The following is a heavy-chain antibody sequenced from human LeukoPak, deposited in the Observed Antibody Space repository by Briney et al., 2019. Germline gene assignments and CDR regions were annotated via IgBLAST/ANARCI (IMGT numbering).Heavy chain of an antibody. CDR2: INPNSGGT. CDR1: GYTFTGYY. CDR3: ARAIVVVTATRAGGGYYYGMDV. Sequence: ASVKVSCKASGYTFTGYYMHWVRQAPGQGLEWMGWINPNSGGTNYAQKFQGRVTMTRDTSISTAYMELSRLRSDDTAVYYCARAIVVVTATRAGGGYYYGMDVWGQGTTVTVSS. D-gene: IGHD2-21*02. J-gene: IGHJ6*02. V-gene: IGHV1-2*02.